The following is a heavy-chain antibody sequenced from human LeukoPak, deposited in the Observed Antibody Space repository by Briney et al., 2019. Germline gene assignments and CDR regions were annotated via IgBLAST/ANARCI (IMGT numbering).Heavy chain of an antibody. CDR2: IYHSGST. CDR3: ARGQYNWNYGAFGY. CDR1: GGSISSSNW. J-gene: IGHJ4*02. Sequence: TASETLSLTCAVSGGSISSSNWWSWVRQPPGKGLEWIGEIYHSGSTNYNPSLKSRVTISVDRSKNQFSLKLSSVTAADTAVYYCARGQYNWNYGAFGYWGQGTLVTVSS. D-gene: IGHD1-7*01. V-gene: IGHV4-4*02.